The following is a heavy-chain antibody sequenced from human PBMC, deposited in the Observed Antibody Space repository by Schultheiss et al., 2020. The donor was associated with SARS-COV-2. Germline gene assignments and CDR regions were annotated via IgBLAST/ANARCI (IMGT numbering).Heavy chain of an antibody. Sequence: GGSLRLSCAASGFTFSSYAMSWVRQAPGKGLEWVSAISNSGGRKAYADSVKGRFTISRDNSKNTLYLQMNSLRAEDTAVYYCARDGSDTVTTGYYYYYYMDVWGKGTTVTVSS. CDR2: ISNSGGRK. V-gene: IGHV3-23*01. CDR3: ARDGSDTVTTGYYYYYYMDV. CDR1: GFTFSSYA. D-gene: IGHD4-17*01. J-gene: IGHJ6*03.